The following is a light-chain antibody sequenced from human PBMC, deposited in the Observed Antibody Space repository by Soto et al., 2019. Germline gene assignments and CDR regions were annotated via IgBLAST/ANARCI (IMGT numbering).Light chain of an antibody. J-gene: IGKJ5*01. CDR1: QGISSF. CDR3: QQLDSYPIT. V-gene: IGKV1-9*01. CDR2: GAS. Sequence: DIQLTQSPSFLSASVGDRVTITCRASQGISSFLAWYQQKPGKAPNLLISGASTLQSGVPSRFSGSESGTDFALTISSLQPADLASYYCQQLDSYPITFGQGTRLEIK.